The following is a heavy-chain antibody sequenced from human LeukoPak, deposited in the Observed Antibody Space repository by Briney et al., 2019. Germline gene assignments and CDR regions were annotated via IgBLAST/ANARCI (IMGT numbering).Heavy chain of an antibody. D-gene: IGHD6-13*01. CDR2: IYPGDSDT. CDR3: ARRRFGSSWTEDFDY. V-gene: IGHV5-51*01. Sequence: KVGESLKISCETSGYSFTSNWIAWVRQKPGKGLEWMGIIYPGDSDTRYSPSFQGQVTISADKSISTAYLQWSSLKASDTAMYYCARRRFGSSWTEDFDYWGQGTLVTVSS. CDR1: GYSFTSNW. J-gene: IGHJ4*02.